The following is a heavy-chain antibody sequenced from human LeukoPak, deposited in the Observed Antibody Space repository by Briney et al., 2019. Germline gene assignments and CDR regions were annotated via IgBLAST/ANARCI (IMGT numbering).Heavy chain of an antibody. J-gene: IGHJ4*02. D-gene: IGHD1-26*01. CDR3: AKSPLGVGATPYYFDY. CDR1: GFTVSSNY. V-gene: IGHV3-23*01. CDR2: ISGSGGST. Sequence: GGSLRLSCAASGFTVSSNYVSWVRQAPGEGLEWVSAISGSGGSTYYADSVKGRFTISRDNSKNTLYLQMNSLRAEDTAVYYCAKSPLGVGATPYYFDYWGQGTLVTVSS.